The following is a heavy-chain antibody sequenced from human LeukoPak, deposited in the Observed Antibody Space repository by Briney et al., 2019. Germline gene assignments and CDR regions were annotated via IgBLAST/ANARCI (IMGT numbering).Heavy chain of an antibody. D-gene: IGHD4-23*01. Sequence: QPGGFLRLSCAASGFTFSNYAMTWVRQAPGKGLEWVSGISGSGGSTYYADSVKGRFTISRDNSKNTLYLQMNSLRAEDTAVYYCAKDLYGGNSGGFDIWGQGTMVTVSS. CDR1: GFTFSNYA. CDR2: ISGSGGST. CDR3: AKDLYGGNSGGFDI. V-gene: IGHV3-23*01. J-gene: IGHJ3*02.